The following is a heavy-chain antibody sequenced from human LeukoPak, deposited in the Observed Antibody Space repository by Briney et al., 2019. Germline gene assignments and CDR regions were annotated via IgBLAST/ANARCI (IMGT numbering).Heavy chain of an antibody. V-gene: IGHV3-48*01. CDR2: ISSFSGTI. D-gene: IGHD2-2*01. CDR3: ARVGREYQLPNPYYYYYMDV. CDR1: GITFSIYS. Sequence: PGGSLRLSCVASGITFSIYSMNWVRQAPGKGLEWVSYISSFSGTINYADSVKGRFTISRDNAKNSLYLQMNSLRAEDTAVYYCARVGREYQLPNPYYYYYMDVWGKGTTVTVSS. J-gene: IGHJ6*03.